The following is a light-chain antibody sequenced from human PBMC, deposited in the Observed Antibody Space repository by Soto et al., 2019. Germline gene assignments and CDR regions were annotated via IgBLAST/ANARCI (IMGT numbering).Light chain of an antibody. Sequence: QSVLTQSPSASASLGASVKLTCTLSSGHSSYAIAWHQQQPEKGPGYLMKLNSDGSHSKGDGIPDRFSGSSSGAERYLTISDLQSEDEADFYCQTWGTGIQVFGGGTKLTVL. CDR2: LNSDGSH. CDR1: SGHSSYA. CDR3: QTWGTGIQV. J-gene: IGLJ2*01. V-gene: IGLV4-69*01.